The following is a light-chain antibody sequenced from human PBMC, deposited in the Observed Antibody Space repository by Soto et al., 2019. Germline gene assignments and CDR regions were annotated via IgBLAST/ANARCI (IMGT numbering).Light chain of an antibody. CDR1: SSNVGGYSD. CDR2: DVT. J-gene: IGLJ3*02. V-gene: IGLV2-11*01. Sequence: QSALTQPRSVSGSPGQSVTISCTGTSSNVGGYSDVSWYQQHPGIAPQLIIYDVTKRPSGVPDRFSGSKSSNTASLTISGLQAEDEADYCCCSYAGRYSWVFGGGTKLTVL. CDR3: CSYAGRYSWV.